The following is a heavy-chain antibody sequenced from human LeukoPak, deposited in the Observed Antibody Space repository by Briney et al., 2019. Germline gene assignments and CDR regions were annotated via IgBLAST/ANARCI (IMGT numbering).Heavy chain of an antibody. Sequence: SETLSLTCTVSGGSISSSSYYWGWIRQPPGKGLEWIGSIYYSGSTYYNPSLKSRVTISVDTSKNQFSLKLRSVTAADTAVYYCARSQARLSWFDPWGQGILVTVSS. CDR3: ARSQARLSWFDP. V-gene: IGHV4-39*07. D-gene: IGHD6-19*01. CDR2: IYYSGST. J-gene: IGHJ5*02. CDR1: GGSISSSSYY.